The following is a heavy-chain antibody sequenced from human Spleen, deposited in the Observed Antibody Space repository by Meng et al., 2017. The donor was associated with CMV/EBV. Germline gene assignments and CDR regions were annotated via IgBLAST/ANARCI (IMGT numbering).Heavy chain of an antibody. Sequence: SETLSLTCAVYGGSFSGYYWSWIRQPPGKGLEWIVEINHSGSTNYNPSLKSRVAISVDTSKNQFSLKLSSVTAADTAVYYCARGLRYSSCWDSYWGQGTLVTVSS. V-gene: IGHV4-34*01. CDR1: GGSFSGYY. CDR3: ARGLRYSSCWDSY. J-gene: IGHJ4*02. D-gene: IGHD6-13*01. CDR2: INHSGST.